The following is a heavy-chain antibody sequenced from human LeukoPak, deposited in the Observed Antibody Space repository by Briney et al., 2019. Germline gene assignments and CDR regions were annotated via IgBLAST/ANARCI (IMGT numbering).Heavy chain of an antibody. CDR1: GFTFDDYG. D-gene: IGHD4-17*01. CDR2: INWNGGST. J-gene: IGHJ4*02. CDR3: ARAGGDYGDGYAYFDY. Sequence: GGSLRLSCAASGFTFDDYGMSWVRQAPGKGLEWVSGINWNGGSTGYADSVKGRFTISRDNAKNSLYLHMNSLRAEDTALYYCARAGGDYGDGYAYFDYWGQGTWSPSP. V-gene: IGHV3-20*04.